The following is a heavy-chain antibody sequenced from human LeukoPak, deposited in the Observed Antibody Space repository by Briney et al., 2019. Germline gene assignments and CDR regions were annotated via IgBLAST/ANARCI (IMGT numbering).Heavy chain of an antibody. CDR3: ATATSY. CDR1: GFTFSSYS. CDR2: IKSKTYGGTT. J-gene: IGHJ4*02. V-gene: IGHV3-15*01. Sequence: AGGSLRLSCAASGFTFSSYSMNWVRQAPGKGLEWVGRIKSKTYGGTTDYAAPVKGRFTISRDDSKNTVYLQMNSLKTEDTAVYYCATATSYWGQGSLVTVSS.